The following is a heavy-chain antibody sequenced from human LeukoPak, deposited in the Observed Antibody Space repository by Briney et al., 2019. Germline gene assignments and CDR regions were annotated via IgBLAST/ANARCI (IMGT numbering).Heavy chain of an antibody. CDR1: GYSISSGYY. CDR2: IYHSGST. V-gene: IGHV4-38-2*01. D-gene: IGHD2-15*01. CDR3: ARVVVAATWPFDI. Sequence: KPSETLSLTCAVSGYSISSGYYWGWIRQPPGKGLEWIGSIYHSGSTYYNPSLKSRVTISVDTSKNRFSLKLSSVTAADTAVYHCARVVVAATWPFDIWGQGTMVTVSS. J-gene: IGHJ3*02.